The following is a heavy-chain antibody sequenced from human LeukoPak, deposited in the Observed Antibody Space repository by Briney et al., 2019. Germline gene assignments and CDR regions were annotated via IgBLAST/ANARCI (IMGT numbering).Heavy chain of an antibody. D-gene: IGHD5-24*01. CDR2: TSSRSSYI. J-gene: IGHJ4*02. CDR3: ARDSDGSEAYFDY. Sequence: PGGSLRLSCAASGFTFSIYSMSWVRQAPGKGLEWVSSTSSRSSYIYYADSVKGRFTISRDNAKNSLYLQMNSLRAEDTAVYYCARDSDGSEAYFDYWGQGTLVTVSS. CDR1: GFTFSIYS. V-gene: IGHV3-21*01.